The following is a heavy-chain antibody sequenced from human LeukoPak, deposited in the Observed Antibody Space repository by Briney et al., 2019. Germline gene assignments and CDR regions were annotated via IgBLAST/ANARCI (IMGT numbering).Heavy chain of an antibody. J-gene: IGHJ4*02. CDR3: AKGKRYSYGYEEYYFDY. V-gene: IGHV3-30*04. Sequence: GGSLRLSCAASAFTFSSYAMHWVREAPGKGLEWVAVISYDGSYKYYADSMKGRFTISRDNSKNTPYLQMNSLRAEDTALYYCAKGKRYSYGYEEYYFDYWGQGTLVTVSS. CDR2: ISYDGSYK. D-gene: IGHD5-18*01. CDR1: AFTFSSYA.